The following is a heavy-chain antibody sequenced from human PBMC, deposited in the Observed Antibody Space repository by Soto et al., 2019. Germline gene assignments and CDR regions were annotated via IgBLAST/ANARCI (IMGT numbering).Heavy chain of an antibody. CDR1: GFTFSRDW. CDR2: IKGDGTIT. J-gene: IGHJ4*02. V-gene: IGHV3-74*01. CDR3: ARGGLGNYYNDY. D-gene: IGHD3-10*01. Sequence: GGSLSLSCAASGFTFSRDWMHWVRQSPGKGLVWVSRIKGDGTITNYADSVKGRFTTSRDNAKNTVYLQLNSLTTEDTAVYYCARGGLGNYYNDYWGQGTLVTVSS.